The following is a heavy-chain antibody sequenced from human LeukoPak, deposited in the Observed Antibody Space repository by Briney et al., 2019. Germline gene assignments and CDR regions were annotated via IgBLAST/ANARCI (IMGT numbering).Heavy chain of an antibody. CDR3: ARDQYYDSSGPFDY. V-gene: IGHV3-30*04. CDR1: GFTFRSYE. D-gene: IGHD3-22*01. CDR2: ISYDGSNK. Sequence: GGSLRLSCEDSGFTFRSYEMNWVRQAPGKGLEWVAVISYDGSNKYYADSVKGRFTISRDNSKNTLYLQMNSLRAEDTAVYYCARDQYYDSSGPFDYWGQGTLVTVSS. J-gene: IGHJ4*02.